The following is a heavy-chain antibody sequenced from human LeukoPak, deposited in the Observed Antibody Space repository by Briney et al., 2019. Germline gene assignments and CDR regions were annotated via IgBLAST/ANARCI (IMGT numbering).Heavy chain of an antibody. Sequence: SVKVSCKASGGTFSSYAISWVRQAPGQGLEWMGRIIPIFGTANYAQKFQGRVTITTDESTSTAYMELSSLRSEDTAVYHCARDYRLQYCSGGSCQEAFDIWGQGTMVTVSS. CDR2: IIPIFGTA. J-gene: IGHJ3*02. D-gene: IGHD2-15*01. V-gene: IGHV1-69*05. CDR3: ARDYRLQYCSGGSCQEAFDI. CDR1: GGTFSSYA.